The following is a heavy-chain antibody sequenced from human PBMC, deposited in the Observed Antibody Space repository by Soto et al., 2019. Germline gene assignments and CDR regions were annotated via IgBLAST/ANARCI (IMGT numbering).Heavy chain of an antibody. J-gene: IGHJ4*02. CDR3: ARYSGTLQFDY. CDR2: IYYSGSP. Sequence: QVQLQESGPGLVKPSETLSLTCTVSGGSISDYYWSWIRQPPGKGLEWIGYIYYSGSPNYNPSLKSRITIPVDTSKYQVPLRLSYVSAVDAAVYYCARYSGTLQFDYWGQETQVTVSS. V-gene: IGHV4-59*01. D-gene: IGHD1-26*01. CDR1: GGSISDYY.